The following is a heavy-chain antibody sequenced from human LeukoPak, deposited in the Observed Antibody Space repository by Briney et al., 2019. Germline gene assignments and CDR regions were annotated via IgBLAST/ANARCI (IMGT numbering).Heavy chain of an antibody. V-gene: IGHV4-39*07. CDR1: GGSISSSSYY. CDR3: AREGYCSSTSCYSIDWYFDL. CDR2: IYYSGST. D-gene: IGHD2-2*01. Sequence: SETLSLTCTVSGGSISSSSYYWGWIRQPPGKGLEWIGSIYYSGSTYYNPSLKSRVTISVDTSKNQFSLKLSSVTAADTAVYYCAREGYCSSTSCYSIDWYFDLWGRGTLVTVSS. J-gene: IGHJ2*01.